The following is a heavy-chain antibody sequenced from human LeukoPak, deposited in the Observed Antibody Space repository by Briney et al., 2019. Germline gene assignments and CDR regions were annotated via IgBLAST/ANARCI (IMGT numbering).Heavy chain of an antibody. D-gene: IGHD3-22*01. J-gene: IGHJ4*02. CDR2: ISYDGSNE. CDR3: ARSYYDDSSGYYYFDY. CDR1: GFTFSIYA. V-gene: IGHV3-30*04. Sequence: PGGSLRLSCAASGFTFSIYAMHWVRQAPGEGLEWLAVISYDGSNEYYGDSVKGRFTISRNNSKNTLYLQMNSLRAEDTDVYYCARSYYDDSSGYYYFDYWGQGTLVTVSS.